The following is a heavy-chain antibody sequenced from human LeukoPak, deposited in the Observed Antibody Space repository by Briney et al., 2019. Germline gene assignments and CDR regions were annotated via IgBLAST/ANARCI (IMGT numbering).Heavy chain of an antibody. V-gene: IGHV3-11*01. J-gene: IGHJ4*02. CDR3: ARDPLWFRELLYGSDY. CDR2: ISGRYNTT. CDR1: GFSFSHYY. Sequence: GGSLSLSCAVSGFSFSHYYMRWIRQAPGEGREWLSYISGRYNTTYYTASVRGRFPLSRDNAKNAFSLKINSQRAEDTAVYYCARDPLWFRELLYGSDYWGQGTLVTVSS. D-gene: IGHD3-10*01.